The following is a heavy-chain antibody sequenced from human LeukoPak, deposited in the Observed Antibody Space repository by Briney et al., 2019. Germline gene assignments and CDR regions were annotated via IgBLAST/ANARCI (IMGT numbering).Heavy chain of an antibody. CDR3: AGEGIVVAAVYICVQSYNRSDP. V-gene: IGHV4-34*01. D-gene: IGHD2-2*01. CDR1: GGSFSGYY. J-gene: IGHJ5*02. Sequence: NPSETLSLPCAVYGGSFSGYYWSWIRQPPGKGLEWIGEINHSGSTNYNPSLKSRVTISVYTSKKQFSLKLSSVNAEDTAVYYCAGEGIVVAAVYICVQSYNRSDPWGRGTLVTVSS. CDR2: INHSGST.